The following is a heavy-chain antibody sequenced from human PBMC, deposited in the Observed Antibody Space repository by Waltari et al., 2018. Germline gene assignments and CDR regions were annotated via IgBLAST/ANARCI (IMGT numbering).Heavy chain of an antibody. CDR3: ARGGGYCSSTSCYMGGDY. CDR1: GGTFSSYA. D-gene: IGHD2-2*02. CDR2: IVPIFGTA. J-gene: IGHJ4*02. Sequence: QVQLVQSGAEVKKPGSSVKVSCKASGGTFSSYAISWVRQAPGQGREWTGGIVPIFGTATYGQKFQGRFTMTADESTSTAYMELSSLRSEDTAVYYCARGGGYCSSTSCYMGGDYWGQGTLVTVSS. V-gene: IGHV1-69*12.